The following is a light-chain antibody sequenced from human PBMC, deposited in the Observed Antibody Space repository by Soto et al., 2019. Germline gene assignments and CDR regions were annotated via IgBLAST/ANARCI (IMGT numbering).Light chain of an antibody. CDR3: QQYGISTGT. CDR2: GAS. Sequence: EMGLTHTQGTLSLSPGERATLSFRASQSVSSSYLAWYQQKPGQAPRLLIYGASSRATGIPDRFSGSGSGTDFTLTISILEPEDFAVYYCQQYGISTGTFGPGTKVDIK. J-gene: IGKJ3*01. CDR1: QSVSSSY. V-gene: IGKV3-20*01.